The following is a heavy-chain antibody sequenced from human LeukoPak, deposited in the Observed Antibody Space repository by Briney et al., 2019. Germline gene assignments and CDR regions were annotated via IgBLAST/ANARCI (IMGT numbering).Heavy chain of an antibody. CDR2: FDPEDGET. CDR3: ATELWIQLWPPPFAY. J-gene: IGHJ4*02. CDR1: GYTLTELS. D-gene: IGHD5-18*01. V-gene: IGHV1-24*01. Sequence: ASVKVSCKVSGYTLTELSMHWVRQAPGKGLEWMGGFDPEDGETIYTQKFQGRVTMTEDTSTDTAYMELSSLRSEDTAVYYCATELWIQLWPPPFAYWGQGTLVTVSS.